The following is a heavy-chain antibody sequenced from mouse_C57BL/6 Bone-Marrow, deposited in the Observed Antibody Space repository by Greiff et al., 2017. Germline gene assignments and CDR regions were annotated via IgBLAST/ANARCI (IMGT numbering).Heavy chain of an antibody. J-gene: IGHJ1*03. CDR1: GYTFTSYW. Sequence: QVQLQQPGTELVKPGASVKLSCKASGYTFTSYWMHWVKQRPGQGLEWIGNINPSNGGTNYNEKFKSKATLTVDKSSSTAYMQLSSLTSEDSAVXYCARHYGSSYGYWYFDVWGTGTTVTVSA. V-gene: IGHV1-53*01. D-gene: IGHD1-1*01. CDR3: ARHYGSSYGYWYFDV. CDR2: INPSNGGT.